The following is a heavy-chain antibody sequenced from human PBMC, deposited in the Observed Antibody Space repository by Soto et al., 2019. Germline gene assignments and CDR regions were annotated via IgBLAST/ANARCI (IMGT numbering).Heavy chain of an antibody. Sequence: QVQLQQWGAGLLKPSETLSLTCAVYGGSFSGYYWSWIRQPPGKGLEWIGEINHSGSTNYNPSLKSRVPISVDTSKNQFSLKLSSVTAADTAVYYCARTRAGPVDGYYYPYFAYWGQGTLVTVSS. CDR1: GGSFSGYY. CDR2: INHSGST. D-gene: IGHD3-22*01. CDR3: ARTRAGPVDGYYYPYFAY. J-gene: IGHJ4*02. V-gene: IGHV4-34*01.